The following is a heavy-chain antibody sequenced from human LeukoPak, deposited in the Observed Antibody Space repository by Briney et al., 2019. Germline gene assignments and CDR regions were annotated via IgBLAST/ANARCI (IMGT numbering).Heavy chain of an antibody. J-gene: IGHJ6*02. CDR3: ASNGEMATTSYYYYYGMDV. CDR2: IYYSGST. CDR1: GGSISSGGYY. D-gene: IGHD5-24*01. V-gene: IGHV4-31*03. Sequence: SETLSLTCTVSGGSISSGGYYWSWIRQHPGKGLEWIGYIYYSGSTYYNPSLKSRVTTSVDTSKNQFSLKLSSVTAADTAVYYCASNGEMATTSYYYYYGMDVWGQGTTVTVSS.